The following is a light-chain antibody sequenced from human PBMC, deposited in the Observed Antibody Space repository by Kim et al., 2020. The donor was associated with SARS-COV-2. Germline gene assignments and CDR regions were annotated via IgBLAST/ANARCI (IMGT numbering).Light chain of an antibody. Sequence: PGERATLSCRASQNVFSNFLAWYQHKPGQAPRLLIHGGSTRATGVADRFSGTGSATDFTLTISRLEADDFAMYYCQQYGSSPVTFGQGTRLE. V-gene: IGKV3-20*01. J-gene: IGKJ5*01. CDR3: QQYGSSPVT. CDR2: GGS. CDR1: QNVFSNF.